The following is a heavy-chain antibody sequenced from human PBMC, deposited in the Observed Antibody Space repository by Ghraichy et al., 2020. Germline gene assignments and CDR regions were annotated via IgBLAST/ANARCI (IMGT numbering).Heavy chain of an antibody. J-gene: IGHJ6*03. Sequence: SETLSLTCTISGDSVSSRHYYWTWVRQAPGMGLEWIGNIFHSGSTSYTPSLKSRLALSLDEWSSQFSLRLSSVTAADTAVYYCARAALSYYYMDVWGKGTKVTVSS. CDR3: ARAALSYYYMDV. CDR2: IFHSGST. V-gene: IGHV4-30-4*01. CDR1: GDSVSSRHYY.